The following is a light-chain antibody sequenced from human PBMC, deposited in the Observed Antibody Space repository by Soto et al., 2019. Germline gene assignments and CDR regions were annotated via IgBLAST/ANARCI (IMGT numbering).Light chain of an antibody. CDR2: DAS. Sequence: EIVLTQSPATMSLSPWERATLSCRTSQSVSRNLAWYQQKPGQAPRLLIYDASQRATGIAARFSGSGSGTDFTRTISSLEPEDFAIYYCKHRSNWPAFGGGTKVEIK. J-gene: IGKJ4*01. V-gene: IGKV3-11*01. CDR1: QSVSRN. CDR3: KHRSNWPA.